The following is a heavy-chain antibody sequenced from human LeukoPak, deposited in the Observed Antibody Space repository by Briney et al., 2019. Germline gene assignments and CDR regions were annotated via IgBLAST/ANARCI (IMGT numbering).Heavy chain of an antibody. Sequence: GGSLRLSCAASGFTFSSSWMSWVRQAPGKGLEWVAFVRYDGTDKYYADSVKGRFTISRDNSKNMLFLQMNSLRPDDTAVYYCTKDVTEYYQTDAFDIWGQGTVVTVSS. J-gene: IGHJ3*02. CDR1: GFTFSSSW. V-gene: IGHV3-30*02. CDR2: VRYDGTDK. CDR3: TKDVTEYYQTDAFDI. D-gene: IGHD2/OR15-2a*01.